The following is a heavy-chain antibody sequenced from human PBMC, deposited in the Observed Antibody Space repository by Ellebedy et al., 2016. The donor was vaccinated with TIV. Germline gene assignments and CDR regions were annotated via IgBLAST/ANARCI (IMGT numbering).Heavy chain of an antibody. CDR2: IGASGGST. D-gene: IGHD5-12*01. Sequence: PGGSLRLSCAASGFTVSSNYMSWVRQAPGKGLEWVSAIGASGGSTYYADSVKGRLTISRDNSKNTLYLQMNSLRAEDTAVYYCAKVISDSGYDLGWFDPWGQGTLVTVSS. J-gene: IGHJ5*02. CDR3: AKVISDSGYDLGWFDP. CDR1: GFTVSSNY. V-gene: IGHV3-23*01.